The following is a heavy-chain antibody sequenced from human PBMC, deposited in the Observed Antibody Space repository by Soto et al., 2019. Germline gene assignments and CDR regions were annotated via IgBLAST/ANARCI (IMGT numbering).Heavy chain of an antibody. V-gene: IGHV6-1*01. CDR3: ARRTANSYYFDY. Sequence: SQTLSLTCAISGDSVSIKSAAWNWIRQSPSRGLEWLGRTYYRSKWYYDYADSVKSRITINSDTSKNQFSLQLNSVTPEDTAVYYCARRTANSYYFDYWGQGTLVTVSS. CDR1: GDSVSIKSAA. CDR2: TYYRSKWYY. J-gene: IGHJ4*02. D-gene: IGHD2-21*02.